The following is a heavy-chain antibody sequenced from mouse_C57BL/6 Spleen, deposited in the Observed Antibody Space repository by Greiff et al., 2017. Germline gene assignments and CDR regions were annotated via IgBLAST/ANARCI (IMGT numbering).Heavy chain of an antibody. CDR1: GFTFSSYG. Sequence: EVHLVESGGDLVKPGGSLKLSCAASGFTFSSYGMSWVRQTPDKRLEWVATISSGGSYTYYPDSVKGRFTISRDNAKNTLYLQMSSLKSEDTAMYYCTRHQGYYGPYYFDCWGKGTTLTVSS. J-gene: IGHJ2*01. D-gene: IGHD1-1*01. V-gene: IGHV5-6*01. CDR3: TRHQGYYGPYYFDC. CDR2: ISSGGSYT.